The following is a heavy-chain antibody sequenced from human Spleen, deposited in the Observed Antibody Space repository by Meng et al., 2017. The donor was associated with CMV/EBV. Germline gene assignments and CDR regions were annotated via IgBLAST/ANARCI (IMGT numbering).Heavy chain of an antibody. D-gene: IGHD1-14*01. J-gene: IGHJ4*02. CDR3: ARDASTDPSAAEY. CDR2: IKQDGSEK. CDR1: GFTFSSYW. V-gene: IGHV3-7*03. Sequence: GESLKISCAASGFTFSSYWMSWVRQAPGKGLEWVANIKQDGSEKYYVDSVKGRFTISRDNAKNSLYLQMNSLRPEDTAVYYCARDASTDPSAAEYWGQGKLVTVSS.